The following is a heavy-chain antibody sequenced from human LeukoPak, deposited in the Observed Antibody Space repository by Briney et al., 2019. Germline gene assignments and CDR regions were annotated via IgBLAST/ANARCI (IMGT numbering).Heavy chain of an antibody. CDR2: ISPYNGNT. CDR3: ARSCGSTSCYDDY. CDR1: GYIFTSFG. D-gene: IGHD2-2*01. Sequence: ASVKVSCKASGYIFTSFGISWVRQAPGQGLEWMGWISPYNGNTKYSQSLQGRVTMTTDTSTSTAYLELRSPRSDDTAVYYCARSCGSTSCYDDYWGQGTLVTVSS. V-gene: IGHV1-18*01. J-gene: IGHJ4*02.